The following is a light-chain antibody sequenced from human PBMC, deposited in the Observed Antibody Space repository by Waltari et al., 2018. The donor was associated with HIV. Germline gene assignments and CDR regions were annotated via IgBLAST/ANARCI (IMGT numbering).Light chain of an antibody. CDR2: STN. CDR1: SGSVSTSYY. Sequence: TVVTQAPSFSVSPGGTVTLTCGLSSGSVSTSYYPSWYQQTPGQAPRTLIHSTNTRSSGVAEHFSDSILGNRAALTITGAQADDESDYYCGLYMGSGIWVFGGGTKLTVL. CDR3: GLYMGSGIWV. J-gene: IGLJ3*02. V-gene: IGLV8-61*01.